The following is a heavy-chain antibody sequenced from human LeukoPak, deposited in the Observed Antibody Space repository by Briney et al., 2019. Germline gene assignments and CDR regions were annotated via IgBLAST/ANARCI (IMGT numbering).Heavy chain of an antibody. D-gene: IGHD3-10*01. CDR1: GFTFSDYF. CDR3: ARVAWFGDDY. Sequence: GGSLRLSCAASGFTFSDYFMSWIRQAPGKGLEWISYISNSGSTIYYADSVKGRLTISRDNAKNSLYLQMNSLRAEDTAVYYCARVAWFGDDYWGQGTVVTVSS. J-gene: IGHJ4*02. V-gene: IGHV3-11*01. CDR2: ISNSGSTI.